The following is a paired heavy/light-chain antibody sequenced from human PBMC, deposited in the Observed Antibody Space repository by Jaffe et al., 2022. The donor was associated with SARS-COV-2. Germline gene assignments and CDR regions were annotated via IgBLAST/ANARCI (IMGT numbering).Heavy chain of an antibody. D-gene: IGHD5-18*01. Sequence: QLQLQESGPGLVKPSETLSLTCTVSGGSISSSSYFWDWIRQPPGKGLEWIGSMYYSGDTYYNPSLKSRVTISADTSKNQFSLRLRFVIAADTAVYYCTRRVFGYSYGSSYFDYWGQGTLVAVSS. CDR3: TRRVFGYSYGSSYFDY. J-gene: IGHJ4*02. CDR2: MYYSGDT. V-gene: IGHV4-39*01. CDR1: GGSISSSSYF.
Light chain of an antibody. Sequence: DIQLTQSPSFLSASVEDRVSITCRASQGISSYLAWYQQKPGKAPKLLIYGASTLQSGVPSRFSGSGSGTEFTLTISSLQPEDSATYYCQQLNSYPLTFGPGTKVDIK. V-gene: IGKV1-9*01. CDR3: QQLNSYPLT. CDR2: GAS. J-gene: IGKJ3*01. CDR1: QGISSY.